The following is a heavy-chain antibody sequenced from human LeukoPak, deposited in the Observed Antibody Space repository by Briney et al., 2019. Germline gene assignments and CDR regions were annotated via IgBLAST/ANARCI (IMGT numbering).Heavy chain of an antibody. CDR2: IEQDGSEK. J-gene: IGHJ5*02. V-gene: IGHV3-7*03. D-gene: IGHD3-10*01. CDR1: GFTFSSYW. Sequence: GGSLRLSCAVSGFTFSSYWMSWVRQAPGKGLEWVANIEQDGSEKYYVDSVTGRFTISRDNAKNSLYLQMNSLRAEDTAVYYCARVLSLGWFDPWGQGTLVTVSS. CDR3: ARVLSLGWFDP.